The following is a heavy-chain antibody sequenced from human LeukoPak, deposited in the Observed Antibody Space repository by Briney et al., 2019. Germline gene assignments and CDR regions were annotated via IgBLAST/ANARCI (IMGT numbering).Heavy chain of an antibody. Sequence: SVKVSCKTSGGTLNNYAISWVRRAPGQGLEWMGSIIVMLDRSNYAQKFQARVTVTADKSTDTAYMHLNGLRSDDTAVYYCVREGYCNGRSCYGYYHYYYMDVWGNGTTVTVSS. CDR3: VREGYCNGRSCYGYYHYYYMDV. V-gene: IGHV1-69*04. J-gene: IGHJ6*03. D-gene: IGHD2-15*01. CDR1: GGTLNNYA. CDR2: IIVMLDRS.